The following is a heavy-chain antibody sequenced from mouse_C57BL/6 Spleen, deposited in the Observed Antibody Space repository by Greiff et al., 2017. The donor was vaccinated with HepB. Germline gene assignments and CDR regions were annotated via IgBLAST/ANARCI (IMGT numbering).Heavy chain of an antibody. V-gene: IGHV1-62-2*01. CDR1: GYTFTEYT. Sequence: VQGVESGAELVKPGASVKLSCKASGYTFTEYTIHWVKQRSGQGLEWIGRFYPGSGSIKYNDKFKDKATLTDDKSPSTVYMELSRLTSEDSAVYFCARHEEAHWYFDVWGTGTTVTVSS. CDR3: ARHEEAHWYFDV. J-gene: IGHJ1*03. CDR2: FYPGSGSI.